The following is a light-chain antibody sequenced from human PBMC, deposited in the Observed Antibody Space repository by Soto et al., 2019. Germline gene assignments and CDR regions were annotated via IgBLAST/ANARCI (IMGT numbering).Light chain of an antibody. CDR2: GAS. V-gene: IGKV3-20*01. CDR3: QQYGSSPRVT. CDR1: QSVSSSY. J-gene: IGKJ1*01. Sequence: EFVLTQSPGTLSLSPGERATLSCRASQSVSSSYLAWYQQKPGQAPRLLIYGASSRATGIPDRFSGSGSGTDFTLTISRLEPEDFAVYYCQQYGSSPRVTFGQGTKVDIK.